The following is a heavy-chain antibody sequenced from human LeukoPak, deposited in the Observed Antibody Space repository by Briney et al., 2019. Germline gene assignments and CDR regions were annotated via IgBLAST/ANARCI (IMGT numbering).Heavy chain of an antibody. CDR3: AKRPQYYDILTGSDAFDI. CDR1: GFTFSVYA. V-gene: IGHV3-23*01. CDR2: ISATGDST. D-gene: IGHD3-9*01. Sequence: GGSLRLSCAASGFTFSVYAMSWVRQAPGKGLEWVSAISATGDSTYYADSVKGRFTISRDNSKNTLYLQMNSLRAEDTAVYYCAKRPQYYDILTGSDAFDIWGQGTMVTVSS. J-gene: IGHJ3*02.